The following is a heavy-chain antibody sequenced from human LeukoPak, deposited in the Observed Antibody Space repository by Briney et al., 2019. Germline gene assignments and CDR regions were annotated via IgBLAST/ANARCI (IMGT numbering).Heavy chain of an antibody. V-gene: IGHV4-61*02. CDR3: ARAGVESSDAFDI. Sequence: TLSLTCTVSGGSISSGSYYWSWIRQPPGKGLEWIGRIYTSGSTNYNPSRKSRVTISVDTSKNQFSLKLSSVTAADTAVYYCARAGVESSDAFDIWGQGTMVTVSS. CDR1: GGSISSGSYY. J-gene: IGHJ3*02. D-gene: IGHD2-2*01. CDR2: IYTSGST.